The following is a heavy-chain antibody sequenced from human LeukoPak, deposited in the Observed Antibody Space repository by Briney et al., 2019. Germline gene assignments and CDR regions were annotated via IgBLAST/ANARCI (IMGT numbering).Heavy chain of an antibody. V-gene: IGHV4-34*01. J-gene: IGHJ5*02. Sequence: SETLSLTCAVYGGSFSGYYWSWIRQPPGKGLEWIGEINHSGSTNYNPSLKSRVTISVDTSKNQFSLKPSSVTAADTAVYYCARGRSSYYGSGSYEPWGQGTLVTVSS. CDR1: GGSFSGYY. CDR3: ARGRSSYYGSGSYEP. CDR2: INHSGST. D-gene: IGHD3-10*01.